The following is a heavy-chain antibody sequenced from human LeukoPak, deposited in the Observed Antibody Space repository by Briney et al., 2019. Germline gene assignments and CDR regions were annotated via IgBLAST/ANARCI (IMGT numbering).Heavy chain of an antibody. V-gene: IGHV3-30*02. CDR1: GFTFSSYG. J-gene: IGHJ4*02. D-gene: IGHD5-18*01. CDR2: IRYDGSNK. CDR3: AKDPRAYVDTAMVDY. Sequence: GGSLRLSCAASGFTFSSYGMHWDRQAPGKGLEWVAFIRYDGSNKYYADSVKGRFTISRDNSKNTLYLQMNSLRAEDTAVYYCAKDPRAYVDTAMVDYWGQGTLVTVSS.